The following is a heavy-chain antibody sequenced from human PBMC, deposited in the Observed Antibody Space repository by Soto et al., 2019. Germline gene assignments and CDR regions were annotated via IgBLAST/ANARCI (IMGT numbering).Heavy chain of an antibody. CDR1: GGSLSGFF. CDR3: VRGQWLPRGEY. Sequence: QVQLQQWGAGLLKSSETLSLTCAVYGGSLSGFFWTWISQPPGKGLEWIWEINHSGSTNYNPSLTSRVTISVDTSETQYSLRLAYVTAADTAVYYCVRGQWLPRGEYWGQGPLVTVSS. J-gene: IGHJ4*02. D-gene: IGHD6-19*01. V-gene: IGHV4-34*02. CDR2: INHSGST.